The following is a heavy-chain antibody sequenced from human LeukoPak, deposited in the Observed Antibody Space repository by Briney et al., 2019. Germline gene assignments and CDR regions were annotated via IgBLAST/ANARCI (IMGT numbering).Heavy chain of an antibody. CDR2: ISSSSSYI. CDR1: GFTFSSYS. Sequence: GGSLRLSCAASGFTFSSYSMNWVRQAPGKGLEWVSSISSSSSYIYYADSVKGRFTISRDNAKNSPYLQMNSLRAEDTAVYYCARLVSVDWFDPWGQGTLVTVSS. D-gene: IGHD1-14*01. CDR3: ARLVSVDWFDP. V-gene: IGHV3-21*01. J-gene: IGHJ5*02.